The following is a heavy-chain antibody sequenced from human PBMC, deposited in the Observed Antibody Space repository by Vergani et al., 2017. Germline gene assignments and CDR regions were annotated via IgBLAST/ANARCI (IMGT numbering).Heavy chain of an antibody. J-gene: IGHJ4*02. CDR3: ARGPNIVVVPAAPPPDY. Sequence: QVQLVQSGAEVKKPGASVKVSCKASGYTFTGYYMHWVRQAPGQGLEWMGWINPNSGGTNYAQKFQGRVTMTRDTSISTAYMELNRLRSDDTAVYYCARGPNIVVVPAAPPPDYWGQGTLVTVSS. V-gene: IGHV1-2*02. CDR2: INPNSGGT. D-gene: IGHD2-2*01. CDR1: GYTFTGYY.